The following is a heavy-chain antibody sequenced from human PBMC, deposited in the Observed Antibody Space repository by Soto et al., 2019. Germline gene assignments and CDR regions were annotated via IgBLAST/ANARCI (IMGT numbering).Heavy chain of an antibody. J-gene: IGHJ3*02. CDR3: ASPMTTVTIGAFDI. Sequence: GGSLRLSCAASGFTFSSYWMSWVRQAPGKGLEWVANIKQDGSEKYYVDSVKGRFTISRDNAKNSLYLQMNSLRAEDTAVYYCASPMTTVTIGAFDIWGQGTMVTVSS. CDR2: IKQDGSEK. V-gene: IGHV3-7*01. CDR1: GFTFSSYW. D-gene: IGHD4-17*01.